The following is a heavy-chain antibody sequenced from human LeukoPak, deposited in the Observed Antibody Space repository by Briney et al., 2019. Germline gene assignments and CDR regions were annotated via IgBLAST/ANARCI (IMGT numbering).Heavy chain of an antibody. J-gene: IGHJ4*02. V-gene: IGHV1-69*13. CDR3: ARGGDNLMRYYFDY. CDR2: IIPIFGTA. CDR1: GGTFSSYA. D-gene: IGHD1-14*01. Sequence: GASVKVSCKASGGTFSSYAISWVRQAPGQGLEWMGGIIPIFGTANYAQKFQGRVTITADESTLTVYMELNSLTSDDTAVYYCARGGDNLMRYYFDYWGQGTLVTVSS.